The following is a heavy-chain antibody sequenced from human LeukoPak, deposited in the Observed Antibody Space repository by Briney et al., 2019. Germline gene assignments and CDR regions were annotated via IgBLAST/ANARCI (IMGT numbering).Heavy chain of an antibody. D-gene: IGHD2-2*01. CDR1: GYTFTSYY. CDR3: ARDRAAAILDWFDP. Sequence: ASVKVSCKASGYTFTSYYMHWVRQAPGQGLEWMGIINPSGGSTSYAQKFQGRVTMTRDTSISTAYMELSRLRSDDTAVYYCARDRAAAILDWFDPWGQGTLVTVSS. J-gene: IGHJ5*02. CDR2: INPSGGST. V-gene: IGHV1-46*01.